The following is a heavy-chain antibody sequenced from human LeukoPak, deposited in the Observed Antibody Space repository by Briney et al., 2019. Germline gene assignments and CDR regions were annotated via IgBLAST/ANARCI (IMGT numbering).Heavy chain of an antibody. CDR3: ASTVVTPNWDY. CDR1: GFTFSSYW. D-gene: IGHD4-23*01. CDR2: IKQDGSEK. V-gene: IGHV3-7*01. Sequence: GGSLRLSCAASGFTFSSYWMSWVRQAPGKGLEWVANIKQDGSEKYYVDSVKGRFTISRDNAKNSLYLQMNSLRAEDAAVYYCASTVVTPNWDYWGQGTLVTVSS. J-gene: IGHJ4*02.